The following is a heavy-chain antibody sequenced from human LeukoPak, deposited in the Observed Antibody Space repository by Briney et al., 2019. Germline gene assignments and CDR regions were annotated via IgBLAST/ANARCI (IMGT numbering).Heavy chain of an antibody. V-gene: IGHV4-38-2*02. J-gene: IGHJ4*02. CDR1: GYSISTGYY. D-gene: IGHD3-10*01. CDR2: IYYTGST. Sequence: PSETLSLTCSVSGYSISTGYYWDWIRQSPGRGLEWIGKIYYTGSTYYNPSLKSRVTISVDTSKNQFSLKLTSVTAADTAIYYCARARGGSGTFLSIIDYWGQGTLVTVSS. CDR3: ARARGGSGTFLSIIDY.